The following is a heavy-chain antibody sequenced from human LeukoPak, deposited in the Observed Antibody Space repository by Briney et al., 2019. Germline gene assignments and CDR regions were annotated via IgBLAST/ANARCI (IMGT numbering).Heavy chain of an antibody. CDR2: ISWDGGST. Sequence: GGSLRLSCAASRFTFDDYAMHWVRQAPGKGLEWVSLISWDGGSTYYADSVKGRFTISRDNSKNSLYLQMNSLRAEDTALYYCAKDSAAVARQFDYWGQGTLVTVSS. CDR1: RFTFDDYA. CDR3: AKDSAAVARQFDY. V-gene: IGHV3-43D*03. J-gene: IGHJ4*02. D-gene: IGHD6-19*01.